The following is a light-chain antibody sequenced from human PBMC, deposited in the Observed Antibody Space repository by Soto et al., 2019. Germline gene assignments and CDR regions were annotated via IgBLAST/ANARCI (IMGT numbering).Light chain of an antibody. V-gene: IGLV2-14*01. CDR3: SSYTSSSTLGV. J-gene: IGLJ2*01. CDR2: DVS. Sequence: QAVVTQPASVSGSPGQSITISCTGTISDVGDYNYVSWYQQHPGKAPKLMIYDVSNRPSGVSNRFSGSKSGNTASLTISGVQAEDEADYYCSSYTSSSTLGVFGGGTKLTVL. CDR1: ISDVGDYNY.